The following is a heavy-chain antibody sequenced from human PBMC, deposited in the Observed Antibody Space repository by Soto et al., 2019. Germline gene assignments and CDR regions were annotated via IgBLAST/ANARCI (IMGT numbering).Heavy chain of an antibody. D-gene: IGHD3-3*01. CDR2: IKSKTDGGTT. J-gene: IGHJ6*02. CDR1: GFTFSNAR. V-gene: IGHV3-15*01. CDR3: TTEVRGLRSGYETMDV. Sequence: PGGSLRLSCAASGFTFSNARMSWVRQALGKGLEWVGRIKSKTDGGTTDYAAPVKGRFTISRDDSKNTLYLQMNSLKTEDTAVYYCTTEVRGLRSGYETMDVWGQGTTVTV.